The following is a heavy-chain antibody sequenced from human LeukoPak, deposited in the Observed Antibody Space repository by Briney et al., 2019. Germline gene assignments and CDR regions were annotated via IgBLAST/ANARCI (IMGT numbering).Heavy chain of an antibody. CDR2: INGNGGRT. D-gene: IGHD5/OR15-5a*01. J-gene: IGHJ3*02. V-gene: IGHV3-64*01. Sequence: PGGSLRLSCAASGFTFNGFTFNDYAMHWVRQAPGKGLEYVSGINGNGGRTYYANSVEGRFTISRDNSKNTLYLQMGSLRDEDMAVYYCARERYSVNDFDALDIWGQGTMVTVSS. CDR1: GFTFNGFTFNDYA. CDR3: ARERYSVNDFDALDI.